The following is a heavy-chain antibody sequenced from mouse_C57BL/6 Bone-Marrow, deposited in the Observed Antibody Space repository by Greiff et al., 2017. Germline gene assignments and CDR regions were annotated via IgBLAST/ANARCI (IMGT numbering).Heavy chain of an antibody. CDR2: ILPGSGST. CDR1: GYKFPGYG. J-gene: IGHJ4*01. V-gene: IGHV1-9*01. Sequence: LMESGAELMKPGASVRLSCKATGYKFPGYGIGWVKQRPGHGLEWIGEILPGSGSTNYNEKFKGKATFTADTASNTAYMQLSSLTTEDSAIYYCARWGYAMDYWGQGTSVTVSS. CDR3: ARWGYAMDY.